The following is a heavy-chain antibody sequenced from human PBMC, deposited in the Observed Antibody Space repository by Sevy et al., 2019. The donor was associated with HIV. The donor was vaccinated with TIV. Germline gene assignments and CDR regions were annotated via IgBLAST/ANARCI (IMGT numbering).Heavy chain of an antibody. Sequence: GGSLRLSCAVSGFSFDSYGMTWVRQAPGKGLEWVSGISGSGTRTYYADSVKGRFRISRDNSKNRLYLQMNSLRSEDTAIYYWAKGGGGHYDPDEIGYYFYYYNMDVWGKGTTVTVSS. CDR2: ISGSGTRT. J-gene: IGHJ6*03. CDR3: AKGGGGHYDPDEIGYYFYYYNMDV. CDR1: GFSFDSYG. D-gene: IGHD3-22*01. V-gene: IGHV3-23*01.